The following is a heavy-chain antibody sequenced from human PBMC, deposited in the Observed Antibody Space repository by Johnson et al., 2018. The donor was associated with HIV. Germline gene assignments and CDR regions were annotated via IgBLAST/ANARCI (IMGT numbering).Heavy chain of an antibody. J-gene: IGHJ3*02. D-gene: IGHD1-26*01. CDR2: ISYDGSNK. V-gene: IGHV3-30-3*01. CDR3: AKDFWGFIVGATDDAFDI. Sequence: QGQLVESGGGVVQPGRSLRLSCAASGFTFSSYAMHWVRQAPGKGLEWVAVISYDGSNKYYADSVKGRFTISRDNSKNTLYLQMNSPRAEDTAVYYCAKDFWGFIVGATDDAFDIWGQGTMVTVSS. CDR1: GFTFSSYA.